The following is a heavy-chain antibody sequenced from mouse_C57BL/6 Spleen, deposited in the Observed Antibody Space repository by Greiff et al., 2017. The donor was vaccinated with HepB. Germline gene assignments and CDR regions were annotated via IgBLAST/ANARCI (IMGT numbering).Heavy chain of an antibody. CDR2: IYPGDGDT. CDR3: ALRLLDY. J-gene: IGHJ2*01. V-gene: IGHV1-82*01. CDR1: GYAFSSSW. Sequence: QVQLQQSGPELVKPGASVKISCKASGYAFSSSWMNWVKQRPGKGLEWIGRIYPGDGDTNYNGKFKGKATQTSVKSSSTAYMQLSSLTSEDSAVYFCALRLLDYWGQGTTLTVSS.